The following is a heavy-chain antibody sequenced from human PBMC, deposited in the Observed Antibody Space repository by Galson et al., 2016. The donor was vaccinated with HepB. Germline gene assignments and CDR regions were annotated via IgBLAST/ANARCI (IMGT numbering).Heavy chain of an antibody. D-gene: IGHD3-3*01. J-gene: IGHJ3*01. Sequence: QSGAEVKKPGESLRISCKGSGYTFTNYWIHWVRQMPGKGLEWMGKIDPGNANTNYSPSFQGQVTFSVDKSLSTAFLHWDSLKASDSAIFYCARLGRTMDYWSGNFGDAYDFWGQGTVVTASA. V-gene: IGHV5-10-1*04. CDR1: GYTFTNYW. CDR2: IDPGNANT. CDR3: ARLGRTMDYWSGNFGDAYDF.